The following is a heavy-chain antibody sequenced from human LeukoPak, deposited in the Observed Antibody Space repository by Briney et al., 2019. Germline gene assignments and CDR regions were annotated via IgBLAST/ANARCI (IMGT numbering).Heavy chain of an antibody. V-gene: IGHV3-9*03. Sequence: GGSLRLSCAASGFTFSSYSMNWVRQAPGKGLEWVSGISYNSGNIGYADSVKGRFTISRDNAKNALYLQMNSLRAEDMAFYYCAKADCSSTICSFDYWGQGTLVPVSS. CDR3: AKADCSSTICSFDY. J-gene: IGHJ4*02. D-gene: IGHD2-2*01. CDR1: GFTFSSYS. CDR2: ISYNSGNI.